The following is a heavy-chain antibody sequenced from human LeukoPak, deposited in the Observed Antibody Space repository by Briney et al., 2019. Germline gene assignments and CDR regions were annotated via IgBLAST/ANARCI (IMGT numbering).Heavy chain of an antibody. CDR2: IYTSGST. D-gene: IGHD3-22*01. CDR1: GGSISSYY. J-gene: IGHJ5*02. Sequence: SETLSLTCTVSGGSISSYYWSWIRQPAGKGLEWIGRIYTSGSTNYNPSLKSRVTMSVDTSKNQFSLKLSSVTAADTAVYYCARDRAPGMIVVALGWFDPWGQGTLVTVSS. CDR3: ARDRAPGMIVVALGWFDP. V-gene: IGHV4-4*07.